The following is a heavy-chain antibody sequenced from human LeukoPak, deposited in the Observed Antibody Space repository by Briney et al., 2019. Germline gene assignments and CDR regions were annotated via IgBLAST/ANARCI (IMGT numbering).Heavy chain of an antibody. CDR1: GYTFTNYD. V-gene: IGHV1-8*01. CDR2: MNPNSGNT. D-gene: IGHD3-10*01. CDR3: ARGSRSGDY. Sequence: ASVKVSCKTSGYTFTNYDINWVRQATGQGLEWMRWMNPNSGNTGYAQKFQGRVTMTRNISTSTAYMELSSLRSEDTAVYYCARGSRSGDYWGQGTQVTVSS. J-gene: IGHJ4*02.